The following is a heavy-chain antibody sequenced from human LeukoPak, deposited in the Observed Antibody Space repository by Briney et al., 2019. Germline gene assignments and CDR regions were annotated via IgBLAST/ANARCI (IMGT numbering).Heavy chain of an antibody. CDR2: ISGSGGST. D-gene: IGHD5-18*01. J-gene: IGHJ4*02. Sequence: TGGSLRLSCAASGFTFSSYAMSWVRQAPGKGLEWVSAISGSGGSTYYADSVEDRFTISRDNSKNTLYLQMNSLRAEDTAVYYCAKVPSWIQLWSGFDYWGQGTLVTVSS. V-gene: IGHV3-23*01. CDR3: AKVPSWIQLWSGFDY. CDR1: GFTFSSYA.